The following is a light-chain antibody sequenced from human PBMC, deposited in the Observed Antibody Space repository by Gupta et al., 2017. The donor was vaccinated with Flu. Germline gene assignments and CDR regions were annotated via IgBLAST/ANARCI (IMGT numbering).Light chain of an antibody. CDR2: EDN. V-gene: IGLV1-51*02. CDR3: QTLDICRNSGL. CDR1: RSSIGVNP. J-gene: IGLJ2*01. Sequence: VTTSFSGCRSSIGVNPVSWYQHHPGTAPTLVIFEDNRRPSGVPDRFSGSKSVPAATVGITGLHTGAEADYYCQTLDICRNSGLFGGGTNLTVL.